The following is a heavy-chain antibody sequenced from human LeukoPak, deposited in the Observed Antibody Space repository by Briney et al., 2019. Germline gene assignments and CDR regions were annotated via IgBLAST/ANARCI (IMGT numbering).Heavy chain of an antibody. CDR3: ARDRSSSSWYSGWFDP. CDR2: ISAYNGHT. Sequence: GASVKVSCKASGYTFTNYGLSWVRQAPGQGLEWMGWISAYNGHTNYAQKFQDRVTMTTDTSTSTAYMELRSLRSDDTAVYYCARDRSSSSWYSGWFDPWGQGTLVTVSS. D-gene: IGHD6-13*01. J-gene: IGHJ5*02. V-gene: IGHV1-18*01. CDR1: GYTFTNYG.